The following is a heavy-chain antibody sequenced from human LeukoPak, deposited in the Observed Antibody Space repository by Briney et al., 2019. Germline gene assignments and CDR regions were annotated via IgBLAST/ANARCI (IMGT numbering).Heavy chain of an antibody. J-gene: IGHJ4*02. CDR3: ARDLSWRWPNSGSNYFDY. D-gene: IGHD4-23*01. Sequence: ASVKVSCKTSGYTFTIFGFSWVRQAPGQGVEWMGWISPYTRNTNYVQKLQGRVTMTTDTSTSTAYMELRSLRSDDTAVYYCARDLSWRWPNSGSNYFDYWGQGTLVTVSS. CDR2: ISPYTRNT. V-gene: IGHV1-18*01. CDR1: GYTFTIFG.